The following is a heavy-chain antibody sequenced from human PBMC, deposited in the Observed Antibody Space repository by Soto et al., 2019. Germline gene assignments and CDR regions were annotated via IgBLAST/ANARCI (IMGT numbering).Heavy chain of an antibody. V-gene: IGHV3-33*01. CDR2: IWYDGSNK. J-gene: IGHJ5*02. CDR1: GFTFSSYG. D-gene: IGHD2-15*01. Sequence: QVQLVESGGGVVQPGRSLRLSCAASGFTFSSYGMHWVRQAPGKGLEWVAVIWYDGSNKYYADSVKGRFTISRDNSKNTLYLQMTSLRAEDTAVYYCARDAVVVAAFNWFDPWGQGTLVTVSS. CDR3: ARDAVVVAAFNWFDP.